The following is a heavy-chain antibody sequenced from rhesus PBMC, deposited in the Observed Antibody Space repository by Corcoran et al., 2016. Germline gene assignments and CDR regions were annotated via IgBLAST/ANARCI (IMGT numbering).Heavy chain of an antibody. CDR3: ARDRIAAAGRFFDY. CDR2: IYGNSAST. Sequence: QVQLQESGPGLVKPSETLSLTCAVPGGSISDYYYWNWIRQPPGQGLEWIGNIYGNSASTYYNPSLKSRVTISKDTSKNQFFLKLSSVTAADTAVYYCARDRIAAAGRFFDYWGQGVLVTVSS. V-gene: IGHV4S9*01. J-gene: IGHJ4*01. CDR1: GGSISDYYY. D-gene: IGHD6S26*01.